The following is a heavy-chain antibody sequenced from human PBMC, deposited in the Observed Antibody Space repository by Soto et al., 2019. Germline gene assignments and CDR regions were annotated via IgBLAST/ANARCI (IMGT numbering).Heavy chain of an antibody. CDR2: IYNSGST. CDR1: SGSISSSNW. J-gene: IGHJ4*02. CDR3: ARNRDEYIRGGFNWGFEY. D-gene: IGHD7-27*01. V-gene: IGHV4-4*02. Sequence: QVQLQESGPGLVKPSGTLSLTCAVSSGSISSSNWWSWVRQPPGKGLEWIGEIYNSGSTNYNPSLKSRVTISVDKSKNQFSRKLSSVTAADTAVYYCARNRDEYIRGGFNWGFEYWGQGTLVSVSS.